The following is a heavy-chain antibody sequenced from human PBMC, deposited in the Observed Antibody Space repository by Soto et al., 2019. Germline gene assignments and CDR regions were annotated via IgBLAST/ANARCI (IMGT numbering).Heavy chain of an antibody. D-gene: IGHD5-18*01. Sequence: QVQLVQSGAEVKKPGASVKVSCKASGYTFTSYGISWVRQAPGQGLEWMGWISAYNGKTNYAQKLQGRVTMTTDTSTRTADMELRRPRSDDTAVYYCARPRGYSDGFDYWGQGTLVTVSS. V-gene: IGHV1-18*01. J-gene: IGHJ4*02. CDR2: ISAYNGKT. CDR3: ARPRGYSDGFDY. CDR1: GYTFTSYG.